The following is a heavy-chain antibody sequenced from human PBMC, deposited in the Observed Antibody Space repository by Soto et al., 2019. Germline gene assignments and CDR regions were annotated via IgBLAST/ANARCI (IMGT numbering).Heavy chain of an antibody. CDR1: GGSISSCY. CDR3: AKYRSTAAERFTIAY. Sequence: SETLSLTCTVSGGSISSCYWSWSRQPPGKGLEWIGYIYYSGSTNYNPSLQSRITMSVDTSKNQFSLNLRSMTAADTAVYYCAKYRSTAAERFTIAYWGPRPPVTVSS. D-gene: IGHD2-2*01. CDR2: IYYSGST. V-gene: IGHV4-59*01. J-gene: IGHJ4*02.